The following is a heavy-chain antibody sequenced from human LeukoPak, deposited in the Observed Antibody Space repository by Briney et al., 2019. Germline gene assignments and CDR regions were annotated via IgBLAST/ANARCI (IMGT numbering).Heavy chain of an antibody. CDR3: ARGLRSSGYGY. CDR2: INPSGGGS. J-gene: IGHJ4*02. Sequence: ASVKVSCKASGYTFTSYYIHWVRQAPGQGLEWMGLINPSGGGSTYAQNFQGRVTVTRDMATSTVYMELSSLRSEDAAVYYCARGLRSSGYGYWGQGTLVTVSS. V-gene: IGHV1-46*01. D-gene: IGHD3-22*01. CDR1: GYTFTSYY.